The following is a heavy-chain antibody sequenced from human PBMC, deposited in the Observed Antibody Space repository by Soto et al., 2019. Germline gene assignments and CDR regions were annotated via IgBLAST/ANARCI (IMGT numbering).Heavy chain of an antibody. CDR3: TTFGPLREGNWFDP. J-gene: IGHJ5*02. CDR2: IKSKTDGGTT. D-gene: IGHD4-17*01. V-gene: IGHV3-15*01. CDR1: GFTFSNAW. Sequence: EVQLVESGGGLVKPGGSLRLSCAASGFTFSNAWMSWVRQAPGKGLEWVGRIKSKTDGGTTDYAAPVKGRFTISRDDSKNPLYLQMNSRKTEDTAVYYCTTFGPLREGNWFDPWGQGTLVTVSS.